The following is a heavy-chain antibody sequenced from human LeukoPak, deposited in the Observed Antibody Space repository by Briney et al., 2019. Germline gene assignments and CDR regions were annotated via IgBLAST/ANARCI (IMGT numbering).Heavy chain of an antibody. CDR2: INPNSGGT. Sequence: ASVKVSCKASGYTFTDYYMHWVRQAPGQGLEWMGWINPNSGGTNYAQKFQGRVTMTRDTSISTAYMELSRLRSDDTAVYYCARGDSSGWYLSGSYYYYGMDVWGQGATVTVSS. V-gene: IGHV1-2*02. D-gene: IGHD6-19*01. CDR3: ARGDSSGWYLSGSYYYYGMDV. CDR1: GYTFTDYY. J-gene: IGHJ6*02.